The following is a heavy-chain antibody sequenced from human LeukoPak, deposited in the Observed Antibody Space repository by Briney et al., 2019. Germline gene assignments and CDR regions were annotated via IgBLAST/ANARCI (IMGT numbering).Heavy chain of an antibody. CDR1: GGSISSYY. CDR3: ARDLGDSSSWWGSFFDY. D-gene: IGHD6-13*01. Sequence: SETLSLTCTVSGGSISSYYWSWIRQPPGKGLEWIGSIYYSGSTYYNPSLKSRVTISVDTSKNQFSLKLSSVTAADTAVYYCARDLGDSSSWWGSFFDYWGQGTLVTVSS. V-gene: IGHV4-59*12. J-gene: IGHJ4*02. CDR2: IYYSGST.